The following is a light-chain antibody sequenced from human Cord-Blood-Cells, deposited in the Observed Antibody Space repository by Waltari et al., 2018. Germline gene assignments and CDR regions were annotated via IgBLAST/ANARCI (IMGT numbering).Light chain of an antibody. Sequence: QSALTQPASVSGSPGQSIHISCTGTSSAVGCYNPVSCYQQHPGKAPELTIYEGSSRPAGVSSRFSGSQSVNTASLTISGLQAEDEADYYCCSYAGSSAVFGGGTKLTVL. CDR3: CSYAGSSAV. CDR1: SSAVGCYNP. CDR2: EGS. V-gene: IGLV2-23*01. J-gene: IGLJ3*02.